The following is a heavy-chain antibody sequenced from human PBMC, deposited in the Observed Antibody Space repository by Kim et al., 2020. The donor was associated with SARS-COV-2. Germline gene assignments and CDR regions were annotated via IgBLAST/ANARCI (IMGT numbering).Heavy chain of an antibody. V-gene: IGHV3-15*01. D-gene: IGHD1-1*01. J-gene: IGHJ5*02. Sequence: DGGKTDYSAPVKGRFTISRKDSKNKLYLQMNSLKTEDTAVYYCTTEGTHPWGQGTLVTVSS. CDR2: DGGKT. CDR3: TTEGTHP.